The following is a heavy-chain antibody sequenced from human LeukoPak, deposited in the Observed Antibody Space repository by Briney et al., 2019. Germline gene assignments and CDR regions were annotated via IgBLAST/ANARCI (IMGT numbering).Heavy chain of an antibody. CDR2: IYYSGST. V-gene: IGHV4-59*08. CDR3: ASRTTGTSNGYYFAY. J-gene: IGHJ4*02. D-gene: IGHD1-14*01. CDR1: GGSISSYY. Sequence: PSETLSLTCTVSGGSISSYYWSWIRQPPGKGLEWIGYIYYSGSTNYNPSLKSRVTISVDTSKNQFSLKLSSAPAADTAVYYWASRTTGTSNGYYFAYWGQGTLVTVSS.